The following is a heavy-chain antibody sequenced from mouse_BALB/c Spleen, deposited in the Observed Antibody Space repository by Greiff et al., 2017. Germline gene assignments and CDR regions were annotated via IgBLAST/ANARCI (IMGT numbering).Heavy chain of an antibody. CDR2: IDPSDSYT. D-gene: IGHD2-10*02. CDR3: TKYGNSYYFDY. J-gene: IGHJ2*01. CDR1: GYTFTSYW. V-gene: IGHV1S127*01. Sequence: QVQLQQPGAELVKPGASVKMPCKASGYTFTSYWMHWVKQRPGQGLEWIGVIDPSDSYTSYNQKFKGKATLTVDTSSSTAYMQLSSLTSEDSAVYYCTKYGNSYYFDYWGQGTTLTVSS.